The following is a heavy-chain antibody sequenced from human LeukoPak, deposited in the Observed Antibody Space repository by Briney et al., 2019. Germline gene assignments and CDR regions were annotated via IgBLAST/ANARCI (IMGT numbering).Heavy chain of an antibody. CDR3: ARVRPSLDDDAFDI. V-gene: IGHV1-8*01. CDR1: GYTFTSYD. CDR2: MNPNSGNT. J-gene: IGHJ3*02. Sequence: ASVKVSCEASGYTFTSYDINWVRQATGQGLEWMGWMNPNSGNTGYAQKFQGRVTMTRNTSISTAYMELSSLRSEDTAVYYCARVRPSLDDDAFDIWGQGTMVTVSS.